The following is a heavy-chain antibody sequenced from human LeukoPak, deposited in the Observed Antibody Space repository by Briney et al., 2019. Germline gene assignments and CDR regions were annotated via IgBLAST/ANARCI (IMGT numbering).Heavy chain of an antibody. Sequence: PSQTLSLTCTVSGGSISSGDYYWRWIRQPPGKGLEWIGHIYYSGSTYYNPSLKSRVTISVDTSKNQFSLKLSSVTAADTAVYYCARVGFCTNGVCYLYYYYMDVWGKGTTVTVSS. D-gene: IGHD2-8*01. V-gene: IGHV4-30-4*08. CDR2: IYYSGST. CDR1: GGSISSGDYY. CDR3: ARVGFCTNGVCYLYYYYMDV. J-gene: IGHJ6*03.